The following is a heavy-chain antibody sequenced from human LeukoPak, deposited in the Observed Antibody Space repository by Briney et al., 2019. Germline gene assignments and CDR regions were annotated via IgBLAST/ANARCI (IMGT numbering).Heavy chain of an antibody. Sequence: ASVKVSCKASGYTFTSYAMHWVRQAPGQRLEWMGWINAGNGNTKYSQKFQGRVTITRDTSASTAYMELSSLRFEDTAVYYCARRGLTYSSSSNYGMDVWGQGTTVTVSS. J-gene: IGHJ6*02. CDR1: GYTFTSYA. V-gene: IGHV1-3*01. CDR2: INAGNGNT. CDR3: ARRGLTYSSSSNYGMDV. D-gene: IGHD6-6*01.